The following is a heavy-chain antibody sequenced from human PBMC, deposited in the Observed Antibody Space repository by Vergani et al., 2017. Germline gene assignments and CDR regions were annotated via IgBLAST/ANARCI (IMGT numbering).Heavy chain of an antibody. Sequence: ELQLVESGGGLVQPGGSLRLSCAASGFIFSDQYMDWVRQAPGKGLEWVGRIRNKANDYTTQYAASVKGRFTISRDDSKSYLYLQMNSLQTEDTALYYCVRVKGSNWNDHLYDIWGQGTLVTVSS. CDR1: GFIFSDQY. D-gene: IGHD1-1*01. V-gene: IGHV3-72*01. J-gene: IGHJ3*02. CDR2: IRNKANDYTT. CDR3: VRVKGSNWNDHLYDI.